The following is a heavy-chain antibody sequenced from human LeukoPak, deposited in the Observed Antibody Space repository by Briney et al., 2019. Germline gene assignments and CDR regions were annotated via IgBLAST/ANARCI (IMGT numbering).Heavy chain of an antibody. CDR3: ARDLLFGELGY. CDR1: GGSVSSGSYY. D-gene: IGHD3-16*01. J-gene: IGHJ4*02. V-gene: IGHV4-61*01. Sequence: PGTLSLTCTVSGGSVSSGSYYWSWIRQPPGKGLEWIWYIYYSGSTNYNPSLKSRVTISVDTSKNQFSLKLSSVTAADTAVYYCARDLLFGELGYWGQGTLVAVSS. CDR2: IYYSGST.